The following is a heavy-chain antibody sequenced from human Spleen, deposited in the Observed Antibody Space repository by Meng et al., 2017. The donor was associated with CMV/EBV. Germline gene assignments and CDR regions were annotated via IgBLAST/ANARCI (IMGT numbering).Heavy chain of an antibody. CDR1: GLTFSSHA. V-gene: IGHV3-30-3*01. Sequence: GLTFSSHAIQWVRQAPGKGLEWVALISSEGTNKYYGDSVKGRFTISRDNSKNTLSLQMNSLRADDTAVYYCARPGVVVVGVDWFDPWGQGTLVTVSS. D-gene: IGHD2-15*01. J-gene: IGHJ5*02. CDR3: ARPGVVVVGVDWFDP. CDR2: ISSEGTNK.